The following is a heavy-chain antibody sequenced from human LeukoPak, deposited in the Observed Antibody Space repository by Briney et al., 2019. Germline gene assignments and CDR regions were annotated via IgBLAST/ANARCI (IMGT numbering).Heavy chain of an antibody. CDR1: GGSISSYY. CDR2: IYYSGST. V-gene: IGHV4-59*01. J-gene: IGHJ4*02. D-gene: IGHD6-19*01. Sequence: SETLSLTCTVSGGSISSYYWSWIRQPPGKGLEWIGYIYYSGSTNYNPSLKSRVTISVDTSKNQFSLKLSSVTVADTAVYYCARAWYSSGWYHNNYFDYWGQGTLVTVSS. CDR3: ARAWYSSGWYHNNYFDY.